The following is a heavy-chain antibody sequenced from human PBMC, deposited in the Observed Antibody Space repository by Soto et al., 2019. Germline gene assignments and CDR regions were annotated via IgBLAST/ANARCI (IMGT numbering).Heavy chain of an antibody. CDR1: GGSISSYY. CDR3: AGEGTRSNSCSYAMDV. D-gene: IGHD1-1*01. J-gene: IGHJ6*02. V-gene: IGHV4-59*08. CDR2: IYYSGST. Sequence: QVQLQESGPGLVKPSETLSLTCTVSGGSISSYYWNWIRQPPGKGLEWIGYIYYSGSTTYNPSLHGRVTLSLDTYKSQFSLKLSSVSATDTAVYDCAGEGTRSNSCSYAMDVWGHGTTVTVSS.